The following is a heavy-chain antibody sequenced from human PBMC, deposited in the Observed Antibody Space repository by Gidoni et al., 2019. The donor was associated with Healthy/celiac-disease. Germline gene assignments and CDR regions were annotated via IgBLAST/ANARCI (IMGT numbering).Heavy chain of an antibody. CDR1: GFTFSSYA. CDR2: ISGSGGST. V-gene: IGHV3-23*01. D-gene: IGHD1-26*01. Sequence: EVQLLESGGGLVQPGGSLRLSCAASGFTFSSYAMSWVRQAPGKGLEWVSAISGSGGSTYYADSVKGRFTIFRDNSKNTLYLQMNSLRAEDTAVYYCAKVMGGGGYYFDYWGQGTLVTVSS. CDR3: AKVMGGGGYYFDY. J-gene: IGHJ4*02.